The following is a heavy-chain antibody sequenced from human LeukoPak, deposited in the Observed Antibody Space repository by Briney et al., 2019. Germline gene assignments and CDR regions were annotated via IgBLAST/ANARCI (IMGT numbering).Heavy chain of an antibody. CDR3: ARGGYSSSWKYCFDY. D-gene: IGHD6-13*01. CDR2: IYYSGST. J-gene: IGHJ4*02. V-gene: IGHV4-59*01. CDR1: GGSISSYY. Sequence: SETLSLTCTVSGGSISSYYWSWIRQPPGKGLEWIGYIYYSGSTNYNPSLKSRVTISVDTSKNQFSLKLSSVTAADTAVYYCARGGYSSSWKYCFDYWGQGTLVTVSS.